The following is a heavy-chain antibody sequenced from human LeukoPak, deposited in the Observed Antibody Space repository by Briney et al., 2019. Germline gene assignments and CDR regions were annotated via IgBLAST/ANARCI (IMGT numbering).Heavy chain of an antibody. V-gene: IGHV3-48*04. Sequence: SSSSTIYYADSVKGRFTISRDNAKNSLYLQMNSLRAEDTAVYYCARDGLTLLWFGPDAFDIWGQGTMVTVSS. J-gene: IGHJ3*02. CDR3: ARDGLTLLWFGPDAFDI. D-gene: IGHD3-10*01. CDR2: SSSSTI.